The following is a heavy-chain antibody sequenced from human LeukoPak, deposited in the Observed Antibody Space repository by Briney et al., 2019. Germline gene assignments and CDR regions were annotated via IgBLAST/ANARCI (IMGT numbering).Heavy chain of an antibody. CDR1: GYTFTSYY. CDR3: ARELLGYCSSTSCPRGRFDP. CDR2: INPSGGTT. Sequence: ASVKVSCKASGYTFTSYYVHWVRQAPGQGLEWMGIINPSGGTTSYAQKFQGRVTMTRDTSTSTVYMELSSLRSEDTAVYHCARELLGYCSSTSCPRGRFDPWGQGTLVTVSS. V-gene: IGHV1-46*01. D-gene: IGHD2-2*01. J-gene: IGHJ5*02.